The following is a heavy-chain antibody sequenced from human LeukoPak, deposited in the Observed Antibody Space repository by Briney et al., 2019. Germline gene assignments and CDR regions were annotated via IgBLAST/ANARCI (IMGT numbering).Heavy chain of an antibody. J-gene: IGHJ6*03. CDR2: ISAYNGNT. CDR1: GYTFTSYG. D-gene: IGHD6-6*01. CDR3: ARVIGARLGGYYYYYMDV. Sequence: ASVKVSCKASGYTFTSYGISWVRQAPGQGLEWMGWISAYNGNTNYAPKLQGRVTMTTDTSTSTGYMELRSLRSDDTAVYYCARVIGARLGGYYYYYMDVWGKGTTVTVSS. V-gene: IGHV1-18*01.